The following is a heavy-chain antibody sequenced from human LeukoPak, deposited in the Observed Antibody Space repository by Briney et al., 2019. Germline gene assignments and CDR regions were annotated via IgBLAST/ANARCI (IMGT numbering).Heavy chain of an antibody. J-gene: IGHJ5*02. CDR2: IYPGDSDT. CDR3: ARHISWSGNAEDGGWFDP. CDR1: GYSFTSYW. Sequence: GESLKISCKGSGYSFTSYWIGWVRQMPGKGLEWMGIIYPGDSDTRYSPSFQGQVTISADKSISTAYLQWSSLKASDTAMYYCARHISWSGNAEDGGWFDPWGQGTLVTVSS. V-gene: IGHV5-51*01. D-gene: IGHD1-14*01.